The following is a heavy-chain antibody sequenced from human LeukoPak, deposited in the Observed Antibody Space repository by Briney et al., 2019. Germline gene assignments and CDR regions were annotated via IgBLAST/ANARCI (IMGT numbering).Heavy chain of an antibody. CDR3: AKDMTAAAGSIDY. CDR2: IRWNSGSI. Sequence: GGSLRLSCAASGFTFDDYAMHWARQAPGKCLEWVSGIRWNSGSIGYADSVKGRFTISRDNAKNSLYLQMNSLRAEDTALYYCAKDMTAAAGSIDYWGQGTLVTVSS. J-gene: IGHJ4*02. V-gene: IGHV3-9*01. D-gene: IGHD6-13*01. CDR1: GFTFDDYA.